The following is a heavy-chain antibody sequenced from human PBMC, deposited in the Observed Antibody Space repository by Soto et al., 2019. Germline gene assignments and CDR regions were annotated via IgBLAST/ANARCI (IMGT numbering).Heavy chain of an antibody. CDR2: IKQDGSEK. V-gene: IGHV3-7*01. CDR1: GFTFSSYW. CDR3: ASHGCSGGSCHFDY. J-gene: IGHJ4*02. D-gene: IGHD2-15*01. Sequence: EVQLVESGGGLVQPGGSLRLSCAASGFTFSSYWMTWVRQAPGKGLEWVANIKQDGSEKYYVDSVKGRFTISRDNAKDSLYLQMDSLRAEDTVVYYCASHGCSGGSCHFDYWGQGNLVTVSS.